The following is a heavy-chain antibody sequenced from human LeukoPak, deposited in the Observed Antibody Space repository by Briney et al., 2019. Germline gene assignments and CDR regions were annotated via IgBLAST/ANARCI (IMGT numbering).Heavy chain of an antibody. CDR1: GFTFSYYE. Sequence: PGGSLRLSCAASGFTFSYYEMIWVRQAPGKGLEWVSYITGGSTTKNYADSVKGRVTISRDNAKNSLYLQMNSLRAEDTAIYYCARDGDIAVATAPYYFDYWGQGILVTVSS. D-gene: IGHD6-19*01. CDR3: ARDGDIAVATAPYYFDY. V-gene: IGHV3-48*03. J-gene: IGHJ4*02. CDR2: ITGGSTTK.